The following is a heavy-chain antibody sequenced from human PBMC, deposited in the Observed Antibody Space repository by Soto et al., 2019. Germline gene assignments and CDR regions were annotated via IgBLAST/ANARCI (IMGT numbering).Heavy chain of an antibody. V-gene: IGHV5-10-1*01. Sequence: PXDSLKVSCKGSGYSFAGYWVTLVLQKPGKGLEWMGRIDPSDSQTYYSPSFRGHVTISVTKSITTVFLQWSGLRASDTAMYYCARKIYDYDTAPNFQYYFDSWGQGTPVTVSS. J-gene: IGHJ4*02. D-gene: IGHD3-22*01. CDR1: GYSFAGYW. CDR2: IDPSDSQT. CDR3: ARKIYDYDTAPNFQYYFDS.